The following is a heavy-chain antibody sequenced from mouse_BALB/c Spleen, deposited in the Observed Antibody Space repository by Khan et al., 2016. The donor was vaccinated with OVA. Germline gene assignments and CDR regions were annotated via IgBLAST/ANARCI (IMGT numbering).Heavy chain of an antibody. CDR3: TRSGYGAMAY. D-gene: IGHD1-1*02. Sequence: VKLLESGAELVKPGASVRLSCTTSGYTFTSYYLYWVKQRPGHGLEWIGDINPSNGGTNFNEHFKTKATLTVDKSSSTAYMQLSSLTSEDSAVYYCTRSGYGAMAYWGQGTLVTVSA. CDR1: GYTFTSYY. CDR2: INPSNGGT. J-gene: IGHJ3*01. V-gene: IGHV1S81*02.